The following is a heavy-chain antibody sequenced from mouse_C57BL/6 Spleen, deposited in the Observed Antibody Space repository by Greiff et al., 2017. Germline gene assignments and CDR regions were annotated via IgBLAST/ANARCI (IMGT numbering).Heavy chain of an antibody. Sequence: QAQLQQPGAELVKPGASVKLSCKASGYTFTSYWMHWVKQRPGQGLEWIGMIHPNSGSTNYNEKFKSKATLTVDKSSSTAYMQLSSLTSEDSAVYYCARSGYDYWFAYWGQGTLVTVSA. CDR3: ARSGYDYWFAY. V-gene: IGHV1-64*01. J-gene: IGHJ3*01. CDR2: IHPNSGST. CDR1: GYTFTSYW. D-gene: IGHD2-4*01.